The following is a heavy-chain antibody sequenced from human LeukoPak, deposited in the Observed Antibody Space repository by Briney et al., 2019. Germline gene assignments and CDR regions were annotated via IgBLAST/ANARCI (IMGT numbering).Heavy chain of an antibody. CDR2: MNPNSGNT. V-gene: IGHV1-8*01. CDR1: GYTFTSYD. Sequence: GASVKVSCKASGYTFTSYDINWVRQATGQGLEWMGWMNPNSGNTGYAQKFQGRVTMTRNTSISTAYMELSNLRSEDTAVYYCARGPPRFLEWLSPSDNWFDPWGQGTLVTVSS. J-gene: IGHJ5*02. CDR3: ARGPPRFLEWLSPSDNWFDP. D-gene: IGHD3-3*01.